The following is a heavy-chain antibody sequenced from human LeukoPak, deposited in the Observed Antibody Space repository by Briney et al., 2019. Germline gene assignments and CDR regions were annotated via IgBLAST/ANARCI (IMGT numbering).Heavy chain of an antibody. J-gene: IGHJ6*02. Sequence: GRSLRLSCAASGFTFSSYAMHWVRQAPGKGLEWVAVISYDGSNKYYADSVKGRFTISRDNSKNTLYLQMNTLRPEDTAIYYCAHPRGPLWSGYKYERYYFNAMDVWGQGTTVTVSS. D-gene: IGHD3-3*01. CDR1: GFTFSSYA. V-gene: IGHV3-30-3*01. CDR3: AHPRGPLWSGYKYERYYFNAMDV. CDR2: ISYDGSNK.